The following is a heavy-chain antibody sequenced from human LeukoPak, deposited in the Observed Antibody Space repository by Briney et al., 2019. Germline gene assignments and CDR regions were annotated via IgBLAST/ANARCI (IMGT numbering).Heavy chain of an antibody. V-gene: IGHV4-59*01. Sequence: SETLSLTCTVSGGSISSYYCSWIRQPPGKGLEWIGYIYYSGSTNYNPSLKSRVTISVDTSKNQFSLKLSSVTAADTAVYYCAGFSYGSGSYYPQLNAFDIWGQGTMVTVSS. D-gene: IGHD3-10*01. CDR3: AGFSYGSGSYYPQLNAFDI. CDR2: IYYSGST. CDR1: GGSISSYY. J-gene: IGHJ3*02.